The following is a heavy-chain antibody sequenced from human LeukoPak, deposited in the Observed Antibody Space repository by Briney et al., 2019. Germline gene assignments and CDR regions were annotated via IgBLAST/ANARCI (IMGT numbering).Heavy chain of an antibody. Sequence: GGSLRLSCAASGFTVSSNYMSWVRQAPGKGLEWVSVIYSGGSTYYADSVKGRFTISRDNSKNTLYLQMNSLRAEDTAVYHCASGGGTNVGDYYYGMDVWGQGTTVTVSS. CDR2: IYSGGST. V-gene: IGHV3-53*01. CDR1: GFTVSSNY. D-gene: IGHD1-26*01. J-gene: IGHJ6*02. CDR3: ASGGGTNVGDYYYGMDV.